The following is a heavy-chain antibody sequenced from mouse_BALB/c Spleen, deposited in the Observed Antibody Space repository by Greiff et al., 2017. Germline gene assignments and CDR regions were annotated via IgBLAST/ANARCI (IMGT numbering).Heavy chain of an antibody. J-gene: IGHJ4*01. CDR2: ISSGGSYT. CDR3: TPYGSSYDYAMDY. CDR1: GFTFSSYT. Sequence: EVKLMESGGGLVQPGGSRKLSCAASGFTFSSYTMSWVRQTPEKRLEWVATISSGGSYTYYPDSVKGRFTISRDNAKNTLYLQMSSLKSEDTAMYYCTPYGSSYDYAMDYWGQGTSVTVSS. D-gene: IGHD1-1*01. V-gene: IGHV5-6-4*01.